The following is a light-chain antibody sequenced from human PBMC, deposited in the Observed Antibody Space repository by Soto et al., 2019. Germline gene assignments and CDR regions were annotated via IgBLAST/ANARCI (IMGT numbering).Light chain of an antibody. CDR3: QQYNNWPPIT. Sequence: EIVLTQSPGTLSLSPGERATLSCRASQSVSNHYLAWYQQKPGQAPRLLIYGASNRATGIPDRFSGSGSGTDFTLTISRLEPEDFAVYYCQQYNNWPPITFGQGTRLEIK. J-gene: IGKJ5*01. CDR1: QSVSNHY. CDR2: GAS. V-gene: IGKV3-20*01.